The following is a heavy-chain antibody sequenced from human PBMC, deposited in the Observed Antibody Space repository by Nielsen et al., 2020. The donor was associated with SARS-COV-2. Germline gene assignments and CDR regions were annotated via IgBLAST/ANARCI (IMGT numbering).Heavy chain of an antibody. CDR3: ARDRGSSWSNHFDP. CDR1: GYTFAGYY. CDR2: INPTSGDP. D-gene: IGHD6-13*01. V-gene: IGHV1-2*02. J-gene: IGHJ5*02. Sequence: ASVQVSCKASGYTFAGYYLHWVRRVPAQGLEWMGWINPTSGDPHYAQKFQGRVTMSRDTSISTAYMEMDRLTFDDTAVYYCARDRGSSWSNHFDPWGQGTQVTVSS.